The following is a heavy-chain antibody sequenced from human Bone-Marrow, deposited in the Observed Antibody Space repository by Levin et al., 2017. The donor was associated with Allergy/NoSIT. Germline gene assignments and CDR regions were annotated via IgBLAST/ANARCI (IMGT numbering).Heavy chain of an antibody. Sequence: PGGSLRLSCAASGFTFSSYSMNWVRQAPGKGLEWVSSISSSSSYIYYADSVKGRFTISRDNAKNSLYLQMNSLRAEDTAVYYCARDFYYDSSRSPAPFDYWGQGTLVTVSS. CDR2: ISSSSSYI. D-gene: IGHD3-22*01. CDR3: ARDFYYDSSRSPAPFDY. J-gene: IGHJ4*02. CDR1: GFTFSSYS. V-gene: IGHV3-21*01.